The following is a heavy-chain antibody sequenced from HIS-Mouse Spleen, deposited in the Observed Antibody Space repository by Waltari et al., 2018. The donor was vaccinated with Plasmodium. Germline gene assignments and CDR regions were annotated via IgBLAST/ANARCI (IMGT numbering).Heavy chain of an antibody. Sequence: QVQLQQWGAGLLKPSETLSLTCAVYGGSFSGYYWSWIRQPPGKGLEWIGEINHRGSTNYNPSLKRRVTRSVDTSKNQFSLKLSSGTAADTAVYYCARGQLGIDAFDIWGQGKMVTVSS. CDR1: GGSFSGYY. V-gene: IGHV4-34*01. CDR3: ARGQLGIDAFDI. D-gene: IGHD7-27*01. J-gene: IGHJ3*02. CDR2: INHRGST.